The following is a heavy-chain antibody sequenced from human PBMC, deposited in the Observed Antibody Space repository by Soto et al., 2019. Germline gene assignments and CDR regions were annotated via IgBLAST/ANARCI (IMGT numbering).Heavy chain of an antibody. J-gene: IGHJ6*02. CDR3: ARDNIVVVTDLEYYYGMDV. Sequence: GGSLRLSCAASGFTFDDYAMHWGRQAPGKGLEWVSGISWNSVSICYVDSVKGRFTISRDNAKNSLYLQMNRLRAEDTAVYYCARDNIVVVTDLEYYYGMDVWGQGTTVTVSS. CDR2: ISWNSVSI. D-gene: IGHD2-21*02. V-gene: IGHV3-9*01. CDR1: GFTFDDYA.